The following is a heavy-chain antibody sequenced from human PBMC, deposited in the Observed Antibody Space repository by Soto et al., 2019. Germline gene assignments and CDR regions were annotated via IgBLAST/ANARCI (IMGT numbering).Heavy chain of an antibody. CDR2: INHSGST. CDR1: GGSFSGYY. V-gene: IGHV4-34*01. J-gene: IGHJ6*03. Sequence: SETLSLTCAVSGGSFSGYYLSWIRQPPGKGLEWIGEINHSGSTNYNPSLKSRVTISVDTSKNQFSLKLSSVTAADTAVYYCARGVQDSSIKGVYYYYYYMDVWGKGTTVTVSS. CDR3: ARGVQDSSIKGVYYYYYYMDV. D-gene: IGHD6-13*01.